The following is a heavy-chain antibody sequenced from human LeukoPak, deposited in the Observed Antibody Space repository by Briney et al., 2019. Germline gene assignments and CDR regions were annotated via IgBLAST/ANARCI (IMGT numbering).Heavy chain of an antibody. CDR3: ARVSTIFGVVRAFDI. CDR1: GGSISSYY. V-gene: IGHV4-4*07. CDR2: IYTSGST. Sequence: PSETLSLTCTVSGGSISSYYWSWIRQPAGKGLEWIGRIYTSGSTNYNPSLKSRVTMSVDTSKNQFSLKLSSVTAADTAVYYCARVSTIFGVVRAFDIWGQGTMVTVSS. J-gene: IGHJ3*02. D-gene: IGHD3-3*01.